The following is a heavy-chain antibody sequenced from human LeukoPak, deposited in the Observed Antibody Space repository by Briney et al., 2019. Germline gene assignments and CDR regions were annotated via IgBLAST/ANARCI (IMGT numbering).Heavy chain of an antibody. Sequence: GGSLRLSCAASGFTVSSNYMSWVRQAPGKGLEWVSVIYSGGFTYYADSVKGRFTISRDNSKNTLYLQMHSLRAEDTAVYYCAREQEKGGSYLDYWGQGILVTVSS. CDR2: IYSGGFT. D-gene: IGHD3-16*02. CDR3: AREQEKGGSYLDY. J-gene: IGHJ4*02. CDR1: GFTVSSNY. V-gene: IGHV3-53*01.